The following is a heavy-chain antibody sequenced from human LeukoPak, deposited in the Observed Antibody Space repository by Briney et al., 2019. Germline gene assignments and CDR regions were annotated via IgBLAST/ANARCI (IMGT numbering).Heavy chain of an antibody. CDR1: GYTFTSYG. D-gene: IGHD3-10*01. CDR2: INPNSGGT. Sequence: ASVKVSCKASGYTFTSYGISWVRQAPGQGLEWMGWINPNSGGTNYAQKFQGRVTMTRDTSISTAYMELSRLRSDDTAVYYCARDGIPMVRGVIITVPDVYWGQGTLVTVSS. CDR3: ARDGIPMVRGVIITVPDVY. J-gene: IGHJ4*02. V-gene: IGHV1-2*02.